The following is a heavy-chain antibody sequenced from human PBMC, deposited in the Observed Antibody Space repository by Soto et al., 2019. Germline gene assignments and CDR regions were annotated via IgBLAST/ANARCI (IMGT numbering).Heavy chain of an antibody. V-gene: IGHV4-34*01. J-gene: IGHJ4*02. D-gene: IGHD6-19*01. Sequence: QVQLQQWGAGLLKPSETLSLNCAVYGGSFSAYYWSWIHQPPGKGLEWIGEINPSGSTNYNPSLKSRVIISIDTSKNQFSLKLSSVTAADTAMYYCARSVAGNDYWGQGTLVTVSS. CDR2: INPSGST. CDR3: ARSVAGNDY. CDR1: GGSFSAYY.